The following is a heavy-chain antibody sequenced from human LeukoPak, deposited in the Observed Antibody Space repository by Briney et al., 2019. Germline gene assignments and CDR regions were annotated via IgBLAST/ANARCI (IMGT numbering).Heavy chain of an antibody. J-gene: IGHJ3*02. CDR2: INPNSGGT. CDR3: ARDMITGTTGAFDI. D-gene: IGHD1-7*01. Sequence: ASVTVSCKASGYTFTGYYMHWVRQAPGQGLEWMGWINPNSGGTNYAQKFQGRVTMTRDTSISTAYMELSRLRSDDTAVYYCARDMITGTTGAFDIWGQGTMVTVSS. CDR1: GYTFTGYY. V-gene: IGHV1-2*02.